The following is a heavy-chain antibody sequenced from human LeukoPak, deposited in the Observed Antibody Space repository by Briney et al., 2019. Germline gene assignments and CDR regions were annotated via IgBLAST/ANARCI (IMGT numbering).Heavy chain of an antibody. Sequence: GGSLRLSRAPSGFTVSSNYMSWLRQAPGKGLEWVSVIYSGGSTYYADSVKGRFTISRDNSKNTLYLQMNSLRAEDTAVYYCARSQIPSVYYYYMDVWGKGTTVTVSS. CDR1: GFTVSSNY. D-gene: IGHD2-21*01. CDR2: IYSGGST. J-gene: IGHJ6*03. CDR3: ARSQIPSVYYYYMDV. V-gene: IGHV3-66*02.